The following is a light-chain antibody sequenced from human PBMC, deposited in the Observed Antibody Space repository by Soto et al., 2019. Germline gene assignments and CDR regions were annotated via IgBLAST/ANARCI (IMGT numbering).Light chain of an antibody. CDR2: GAS. Sequence: EIVLTQSPGTLSLSPGERAALSCRASQSVNNDYLAWYHQKPGSAPRLVIYGASKSATGIPDRLSGSGSGTDFTLTISRLEPEAFAVYYCQQYGSSPWTFGQGTNVAIK. CDR1: QSVNNDY. J-gene: IGKJ1*01. V-gene: IGKV3-20*01. CDR3: QQYGSSPWT.